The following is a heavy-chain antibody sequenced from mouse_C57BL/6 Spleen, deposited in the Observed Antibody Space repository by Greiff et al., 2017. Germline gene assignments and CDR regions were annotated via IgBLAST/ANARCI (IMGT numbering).Heavy chain of an antibody. CDR2: ISDGGSYT. CDR1: GFTFSSYA. V-gene: IGHV5-4*01. D-gene: IGHD2-1*01. J-gene: IGHJ1*03. Sequence: EVKLMESGGGLVKPGGSLKLSCAASGFTFSSYAMSWVRQTPEKRLEWVATISDGGSYTYYPDNVKGRFTISRDNAKNNLYLQMSHLKSEDTAMYYCARDYSNWYFDVWGTGTTVTVSS. CDR3: ARDYSNWYFDV.